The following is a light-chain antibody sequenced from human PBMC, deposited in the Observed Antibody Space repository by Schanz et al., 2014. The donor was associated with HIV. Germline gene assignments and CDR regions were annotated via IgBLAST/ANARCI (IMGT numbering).Light chain of an antibody. CDR2: GVT. J-gene: IGLJ2*01. Sequence: QSALTQPASVSGSPGQSITISCTGTSSDVGAYNYVSWYQQHPGRAPKLLIYGVTDRPSGISSRFSGSKSGNTASLTISGLQTEDEADYYCSSCRDKTTLVFGGGTKLTVL. CDR1: SSDVGAYNY. CDR3: SSCRDKTTLV. V-gene: IGLV2-14*01.